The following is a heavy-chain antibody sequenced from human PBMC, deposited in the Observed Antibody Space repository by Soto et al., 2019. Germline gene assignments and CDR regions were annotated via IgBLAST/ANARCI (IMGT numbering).Heavy chain of an antibody. J-gene: IGHJ4*02. CDR1: GYTFTKYG. V-gene: IGHV1-18*01. CDR3: AREMAGLGGEYDY. D-gene: IGHD3-16*01. Sequence: QVQLVQSGAEVKNPGASVKVSCKTSGYTFTKYGVGWVRQATGQGLEWMGWISGSSGNANYAEKVQGRITLTTDTSQSTAYIKLRSLRSYDTAVYYCAREMAGLGGEYDYWGQGTLVTVSS. CDR2: ISGSSGNA.